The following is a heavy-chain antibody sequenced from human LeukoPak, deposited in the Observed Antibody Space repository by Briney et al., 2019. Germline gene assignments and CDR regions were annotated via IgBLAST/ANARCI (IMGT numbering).Heavy chain of an antibody. J-gene: IGHJ4*02. D-gene: IGHD3-10*01. CDR1: GGSIRSYY. CDR2: IDYSGST. Sequence: PSETLSLTCIVSGGSIRSYYWNWIWQPPGKGLEWIAYIDYSGSTDYNPSLKSRVTISVDTSKNQFSLRLSSVTAADTAVYYCARESYYYTSGSYHPDYYFDYWGQGTLVTVSS. CDR3: ARESYYYTSGSYHPDYYFDY. V-gene: IGHV4-59*01.